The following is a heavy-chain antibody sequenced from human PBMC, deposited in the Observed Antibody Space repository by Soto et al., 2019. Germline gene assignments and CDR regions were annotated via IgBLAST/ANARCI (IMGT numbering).Heavy chain of an antibody. Sequence: SETLSLTCTVSGGSISGYYWSWIRQPPGKGLEWIGYIYYSGSTNYNPSLKSRVTISVDTSKNQFSLKLSSVTAADTAVYYCARARRGYCSGGSCYSGGFPFDYWGQGTLVTVSS. V-gene: IGHV4-59*01. CDR3: ARARRGYCSGGSCYSGGFPFDY. J-gene: IGHJ4*02. D-gene: IGHD2-15*01. CDR2: IYYSGST. CDR1: GGSISGYY.